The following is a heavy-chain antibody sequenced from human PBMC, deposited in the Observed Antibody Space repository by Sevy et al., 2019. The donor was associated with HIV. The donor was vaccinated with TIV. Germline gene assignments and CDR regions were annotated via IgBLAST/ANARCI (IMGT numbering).Heavy chain of an antibody. V-gene: IGHV3-7*01. D-gene: IGHD6-13*01. CDR2: VKQDGSVK. Sequence: GGSLRLSCAASGFSINSYWMSWVRQTPGKGLEWVANVKQDGSVKYYVDSVKGRFTISRDNVRNLVYVQMNSLRVEDTALYYCVRAIAAHDSFWGQGTLVTVSS. CDR1: GFSINSYW. CDR3: VRAIAAHDSF. J-gene: IGHJ4*02.